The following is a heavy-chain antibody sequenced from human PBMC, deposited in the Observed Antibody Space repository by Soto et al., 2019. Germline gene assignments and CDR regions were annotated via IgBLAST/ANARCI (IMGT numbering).Heavy chain of an antibody. CDR3: ERDRPPDY. J-gene: IGHJ4*02. CDR2: INPRAGTT. Sequence: GASVKVSCKASGYTFSSYYMHWVRQAPGQGLEWMGIINPRAGTTTYAQNFQGRVTLTRDSSTSTVYMELRSLGPEDTAVYYCERDRPPDYWGQGTLVTVSS. CDR1: GYTFSSYY. V-gene: IGHV1-46*01.